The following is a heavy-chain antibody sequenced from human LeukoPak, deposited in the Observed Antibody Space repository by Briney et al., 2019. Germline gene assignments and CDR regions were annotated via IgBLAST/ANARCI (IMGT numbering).Heavy chain of an antibody. CDR3: ARGLFLSGYLDAFDI. CDR1: GFTVNNKY. J-gene: IGHJ3*02. Sequence: GGSLRLSCAASGFTVNNKYMAWVRQAPGKGLEWVSLIYNDGRTYYADSVKGRCTISRDNLKNVLYLQMNSLRVEDTALYYCARGLFLSGYLDAFDIWGQGTVVTVSS. V-gene: IGHV3-53*01. D-gene: IGHD3-22*01. CDR2: IYNDGRT.